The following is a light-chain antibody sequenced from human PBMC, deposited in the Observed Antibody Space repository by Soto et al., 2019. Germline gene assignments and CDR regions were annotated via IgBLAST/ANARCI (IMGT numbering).Light chain of an antibody. J-gene: IGLJ1*01. V-gene: IGLV2-23*02. CDR1: SSDVGSYNL. CDR2: EVT. CDR3: SSYGGSRAPDV. Sequence: QSALTQPASVSGSPGQSITISCTGTSSDVGSYNLVSWYQQHPGKAPKLLIYEVTKRPSGVSTRFSGSKSGNTASLTLSGLQAEDEADYYCSSYGGSRAPDVFGTGTKLTVL.